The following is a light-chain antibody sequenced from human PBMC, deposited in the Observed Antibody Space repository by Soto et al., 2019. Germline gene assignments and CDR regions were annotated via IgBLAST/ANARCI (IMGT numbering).Light chain of an antibody. CDR1: SSDVGGYNY. Sequence: QSALTQPASVSGSPGQSITISCTGTSSDVGGYNYVSWYQQHPGKAPKLMIYEVSNRPSGVPNRFSGSRSGNTASLTISGLQAEDEADYYCCSYAGGSTYVFGTGTKLTVL. CDR2: EVS. J-gene: IGLJ1*01. V-gene: IGLV2-23*02. CDR3: CSYAGGSTYV.